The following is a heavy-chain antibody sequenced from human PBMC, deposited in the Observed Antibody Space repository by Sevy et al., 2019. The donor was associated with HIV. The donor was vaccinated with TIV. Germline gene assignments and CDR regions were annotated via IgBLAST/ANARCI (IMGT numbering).Heavy chain of an antibody. V-gene: IGHV3-64D*06. Sequence: GGSLRLSCSASGFTFSSYAMHWVRQAPGKGLEYVSAISSNGGSTYYADSVKGRFTISRDNSKNTLYLQMSSLRAEDTAVYYCARDRGEILRSAFDYWGQGTLVTVSS. CDR3: ARDRGEILRSAFDY. CDR2: ISSNGGST. D-gene: IGHD3-16*01. CDR1: GFTFSSYA. J-gene: IGHJ4*02.